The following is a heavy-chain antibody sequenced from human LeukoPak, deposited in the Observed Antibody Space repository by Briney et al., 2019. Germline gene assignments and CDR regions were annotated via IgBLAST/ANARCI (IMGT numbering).Heavy chain of an antibody. D-gene: IGHD5-12*01. J-gene: IGHJ4*02. CDR1: GFTFSSYG. V-gene: IGHV3-30*18. Sequence: GGSLRLSCAASGFTFSSYGMHWVRQAPGKGLEWVAVISYDGSNKYYADSMKGRFTISRDNSKNTLYLQMNSLRAEDTAVYYCAKDRGERGYSGYDDYWGQGTLVTVSS. CDR2: ISYDGSNK. CDR3: AKDRGERGYSGYDDY.